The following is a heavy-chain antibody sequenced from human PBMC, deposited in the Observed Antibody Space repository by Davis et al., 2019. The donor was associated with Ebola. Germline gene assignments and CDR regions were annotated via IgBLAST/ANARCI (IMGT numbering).Heavy chain of an antibody. CDR1: GGSISSGGYY. Sequence: MPSETLSLTCTVSGGSISSGGYYWSWIRQPPGKGLEWIGYIYYSGSTNYNPSLKSRVTISVDTSKNQFSLKLSSVTAADTAVYYCARARPYWFDPWGQGTLVTVSS. CDR3: ARARPYWFDP. V-gene: IGHV4-61*08. J-gene: IGHJ5*02. CDR2: IYYSGST.